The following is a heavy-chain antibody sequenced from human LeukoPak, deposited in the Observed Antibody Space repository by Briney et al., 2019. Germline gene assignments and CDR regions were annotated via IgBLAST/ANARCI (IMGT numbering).Heavy chain of an antibody. V-gene: IGHV4-38-2*02. J-gene: IGHJ3*02. Sequence: SETLSLTCTVSGYCISSGYYWGWIRQPPRKGLEWIGSIYHSGSTYYNPSHKSRVTISVDTSKDQFSLKLSSVTAADTAVYFCARGPYSYDSSGAFDIWDQGTMVTVSS. D-gene: IGHD3-22*01. CDR1: GYCISSGYY. CDR3: ARGPYSYDSSGAFDI. CDR2: IYHSGST.